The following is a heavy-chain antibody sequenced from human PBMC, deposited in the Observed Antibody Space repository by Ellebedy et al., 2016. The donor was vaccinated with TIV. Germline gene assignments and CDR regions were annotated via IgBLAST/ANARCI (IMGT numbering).Heavy chain of an antibody. CDR1: GFTVSSNY. CDR3: AKDLIGDSSWYSRDAFDI. J-gene: IGHJ3*02. V-gene: IGHV3-66*01. Sequence: GESLKISCAASGFTVSSNYMSWVRQAPGKGLEWVSVIYSGGSTYYADSVKGRFTISRDNSKNTLYLQMNSLSAEDTAVYYCAKDLIGDSSWYSRDAFDIWGQGTMVTVSS. CDR2: IYSGGST. D-gene: IGHD6-13*01.